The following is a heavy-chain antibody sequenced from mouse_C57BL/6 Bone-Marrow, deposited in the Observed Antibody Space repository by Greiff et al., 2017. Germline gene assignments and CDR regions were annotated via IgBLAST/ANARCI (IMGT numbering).Heavy chain of an antibody. V-gene: IGHV1-54*01. J-gene: IGHJ3*01. D-gene: IGHD1-1*01. CDR1: GYAFTNYL. CDR3: ARSTYYYGSRVFAY. CDR2: INPGSGGT. Sequence: QVQLQQSGAELVRPGTSVKVSCKASGYAFTNYLIEWVKQRPGQGLEWIGVINPGSGGTNYNEKFKGKATLTADKSSSTAYMQRSSLTSEDSAVYFCARSTYYYGSRVFAYWGQGTLVTVSA.